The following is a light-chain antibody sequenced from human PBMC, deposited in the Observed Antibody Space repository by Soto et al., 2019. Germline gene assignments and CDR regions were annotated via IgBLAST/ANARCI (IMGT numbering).Light chain of an antibody. CDR1: HGIRNF. J-gene: IGKJ3*01. Sequence: DIQMTQSPTSLSASVGDRVTSTCRASHGIRNFVAWYQQKPGKAPKLLIYAASTLQSGVPSRFSGSGSGTDFTLTINSLQPEDVATYSCQKYSSVPVFGPGTKVEIK. V-gene: IGKV1-27*01. CDR2: AAS. CDR3: QKYSSVPV.